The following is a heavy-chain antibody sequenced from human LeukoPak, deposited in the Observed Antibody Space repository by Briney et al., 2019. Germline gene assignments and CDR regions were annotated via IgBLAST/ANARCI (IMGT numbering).Heavy chain of an antibody. D-gene: IGHD6-19*01. J-gene: IGHJ5*02. Sequence: GGSLRLSCAASGFTFSSYWMSWVRQATGRGLEWVANIKQDGSEKYYVDSVKGRFTISSDNAKNSLYLQMNSLRAEDTAVYYCVREGGWYGNWFDPWGQGTLVTVSS. V-gene: IGHV3-7*01. CDR2: IKQDGSEK. CDR1: GFTFSSYW. CDR3: VREGGWYGNWFDP.